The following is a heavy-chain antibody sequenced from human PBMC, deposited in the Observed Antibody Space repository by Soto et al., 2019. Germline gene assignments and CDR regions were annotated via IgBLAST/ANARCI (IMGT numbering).Heavy chain of an antibody. Sequence: EVQLVESGGGLVQPGGSLRLSCVASGFTFSSYWMHWVRQAPGKGLVWVSSISNDGSSTSNADPVKGRFTISRDNAKNTLYLQMNSLRAEDTAVYYCARLPNKSPQNWGQGTLVIVSP. CDR2: ISNDGSST. CDR1: GFTFSSYW. V-gene: IGHV3-74*01. J-gene: IGHJ1*01. CDR3: ARLPNKSPQN.